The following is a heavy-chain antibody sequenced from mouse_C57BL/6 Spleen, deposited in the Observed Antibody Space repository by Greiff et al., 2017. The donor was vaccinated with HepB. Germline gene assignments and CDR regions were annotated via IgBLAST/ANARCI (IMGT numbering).Heavy chain of an antibody. Sequence: EVHLVESGGDLVKPGGSLKLSCAASGFTFSSYGMSWVRQTPDKRLEWVATISSGGSYTYYPDSVKGRFTISRDNAKNTLYLQMSSLKSEDTAMYYCARQKDPLFDYWGQGTTLTVSS. CDR1: GFTFSSYG. J-gene: IGHJ2*01. V-gene: IGHV5-6*01. CDR2: ISSGGSYT. CDR3: ARQKDPLFDY.